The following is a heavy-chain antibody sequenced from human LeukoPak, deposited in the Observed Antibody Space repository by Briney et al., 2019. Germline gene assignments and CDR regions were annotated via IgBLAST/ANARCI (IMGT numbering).Heavy chain of an antibody. D-gene: IGHD5-12*01. V-gene: IGHV4-59*08. CDR3: ARMGGYSGYATH. CDR2: IYSTGSA. CDR1: GGSLSSYY. Sequence: SETLSLTCTVSGGSLSSYYWSWIRQPPGKGLEWIGYIYSTGSANYNPSLKSRVTLSVDTAKNQFSLRLNSVTAADTAVYYCARMGGYSGYATHWGQGTLVTVSS. J-gene: IGHJ4*02.